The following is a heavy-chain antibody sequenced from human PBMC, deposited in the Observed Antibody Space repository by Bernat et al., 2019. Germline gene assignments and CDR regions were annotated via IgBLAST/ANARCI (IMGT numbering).Heavy chain of an antibody. J-gene: IGHJ3*02. CDR3: AGTTVTIATLRAYAFDI. V-gene: IGHV4-30-2*01. CDR2: IYHSGST. D-gene: IGHD4-17*01. Sequence: QLQLQESGSGLVKPSQTLSLTCAVSGGSISSGGYSWSWIRQPPGKGLEWMGYIYHSGSTYYNPSLKSRVTISVDRSKNQFSRKLSSVTAADTAVYYCAGTTVTIATLRAYAFDIWGQGTMVTVSS. CDR1: GGSISSGGYS.